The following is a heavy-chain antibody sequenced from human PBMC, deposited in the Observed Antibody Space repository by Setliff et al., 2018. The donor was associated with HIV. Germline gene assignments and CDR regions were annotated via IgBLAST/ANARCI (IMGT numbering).Heavy chain of an antibody. V-gene: IGHV4-59*08. CDR1: GGSISSHY. CDR2: IYYSGST. D-gene: IGHD2-21*02. Sequence: SETLSLTCTVSGGSISSHYWNWIRQPPGKGLEWIGYIYYSGSTNYNPSLKSRATIAVDTSKNQFSLKLSSVTAADTAVYYCARSVVVVTVEWFDPWGQGTLVTVPQ. CDR3: ARSVVVVTVEWFDP. J-gene: IGHJ5*02.